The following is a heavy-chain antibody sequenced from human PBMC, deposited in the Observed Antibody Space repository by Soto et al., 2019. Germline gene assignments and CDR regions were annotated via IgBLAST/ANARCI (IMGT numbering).Heavy chain of an antibody. V-gene: IGHV3-11*01. D-gene: IGHD3-16*02. CDR1: GFTFSDYY. J-gene: IGHJ3*02. Sequence: QVQLVESGGGLVKPGGSLRLSCAASGFTFSDYYMSWIRQAPVKGLEWVSDISSSGSTIYYADSLEGRFTLSRDNAKNSLYVHMNSLRAGDTAVYYCARGRGVYDYICGSYQRGADNAFDIWCQGTMVTVSS. CDR2: ISSSGSTI. CDR3: ARGRGVYDYICGSYQRGADNAFDI.